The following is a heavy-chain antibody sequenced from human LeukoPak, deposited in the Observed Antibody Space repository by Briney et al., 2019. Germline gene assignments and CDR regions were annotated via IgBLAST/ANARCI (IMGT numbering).Heavy chain of an antibody. CDR2: IQYDGNNK. CDR3: AKSSGGIRTLTTVVTPDY. J-gene: IGHJ4*02. CDR1: GFIFSSYG. V-gene: IGHV3-30*02. D-gene: IGHD4-23*01. Sequence: PGGSLRLSCAASGFIFSSYGMHWARQAPGKGLEWVAFIQYDGNNKHYADSVKGRFTISRDNSKNTLYLQMNSLRAEDTAVYYCAKSSGGIRTLTTVVTPDYWGQGTLVTVSS.